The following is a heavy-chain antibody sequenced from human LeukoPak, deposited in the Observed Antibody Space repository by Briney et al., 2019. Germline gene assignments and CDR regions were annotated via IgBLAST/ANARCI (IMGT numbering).Heavy chain of an antibody. V-gene: IGHV4-34*01. CDR2: INHSRST. CDR3: AREFGRRSSALNWFDP. J-gene: IGHJ5*02. D-gene: IGHD1-26*01. Sequence: SETLSLTCAVYGVSFSGYYWSWIRQPPGKGLEWIGEINHSRSTNYNPSLKSRVTISVDTSKNQFSLKLSSVTAADTAVYYCAREFGRRSSALNWFDPWGQGTLVTVSS. CDR1: GVSFSGYY.